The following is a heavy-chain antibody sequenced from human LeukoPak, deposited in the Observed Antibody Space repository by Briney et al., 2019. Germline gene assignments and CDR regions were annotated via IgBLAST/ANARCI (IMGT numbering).Heavy chain of an antibody. CDR3: AKDIVVVPAAFLDY. D-gene: IGHD2-2*01. J-gene: IGHJ4*02. CDR2: ISGSGGST. CDR1: GFTFSSYA. V-gene: IGHV3-23*01. Sequence: GGSLRLSCAASGFTFSSYAMSWVRQAPGKGLEWVSAISGSGGSTYYADSVKGRFTISRDNSKNTLYLQMNSLRAEDTAVYYCAKDIVVVPAAFLDYWGQGTLVTVSS.